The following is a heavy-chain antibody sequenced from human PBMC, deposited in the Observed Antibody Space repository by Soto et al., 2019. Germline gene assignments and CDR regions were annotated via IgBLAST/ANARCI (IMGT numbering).Heavy chain of an antibody. V-gene: IGHV3-33*01. J-gene: IGHJ6*02. CDR3: ARDDEYSGNGMDV. Sequence: QVQLVESGGGVVQPGRSLRLSCAASEFTFSNYGMHWVRQAPGKGLEWVAVILNDGSNRYHADSVKDRFTISRDNSKNTRYLQMNSLRAEHTAVYYCARDDEYSGNGMDVWGQGTTVTVS. CDR2: ILNDGSNR. D-gene: IGHD3-10*01. CDR1: EFTFSNYG.